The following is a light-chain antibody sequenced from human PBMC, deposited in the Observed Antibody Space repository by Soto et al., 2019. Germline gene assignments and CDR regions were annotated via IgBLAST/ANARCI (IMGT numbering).Light chain of an antibody. CDR1: SGSIASNY. CDR2: EDN. J-gene: IGLJ2*01. V-gene: IGLV6-57*04. Sequence: NFMLTQPHSVLESPGKTVTISCTRSSGSIASNYVQWYQQRPGSAPTTVIYEDNQRPSGVPDRFSGSIDSSSNSASLTISGLKTEDEADYYCQSYDSSTVVFGGGTKLTVL. CDR3: QSYDSSTVV.